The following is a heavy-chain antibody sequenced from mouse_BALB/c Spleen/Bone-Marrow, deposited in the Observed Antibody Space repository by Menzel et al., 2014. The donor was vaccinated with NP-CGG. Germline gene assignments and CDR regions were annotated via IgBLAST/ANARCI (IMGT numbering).Heavy chain of an antibody. V-gene: IGHV2-3*01. J-gene: IGHJ4*01. CDR2: IWGDGST. CDR1: GFSLTNYG. Sequence: QVQLKQSGPGLVAPSQSLSITCTVSGFSLTNYGVSWVRQPPGKGLEWLGVIWGDGSTNYHSALISRLSISKDTSKSQVFLKLNILQTNFTASYYCAKYDYSCYNYAMDYLGQGTSVTVSS. D-gene: IGHD2-4*01. CDR3: AKYDYSCYNYAMDY.